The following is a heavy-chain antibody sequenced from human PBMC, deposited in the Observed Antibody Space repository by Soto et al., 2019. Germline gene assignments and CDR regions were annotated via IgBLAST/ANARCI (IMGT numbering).Heavy chain of an antibody. J-gene: IGHJ1*01. CDR2: IIPIFGTT. CDR3: ASWEELLHYFLH. V-gene: IGHV1-69*01. D-gene: IGHD1-26*01. Sequence: QVQLVQSGAEMKMPGSSVKVSCKASGDTFSNAINWVRQAPGHGLEWVGGIIPIFGTTNYAQRFQGRVTITADESTSTAYMELRSLRSEDTAVYYCASWEELLHYFLHWGQGTLVTVSS. CDR1: GDTFSNA.